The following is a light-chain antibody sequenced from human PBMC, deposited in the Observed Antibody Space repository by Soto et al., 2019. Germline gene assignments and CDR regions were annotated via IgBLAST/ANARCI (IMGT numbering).Light chain of an antibody. CDR3: KSYAGSNTYV. J-gene: IGLJ1*01. CDR1: KNDIGVYDF. Sequence: QSLMTQPPSASGSPGQSVTISCTGTKNDIGVYDFVSWYQHHPGKAPRLIIYEVVQRPSGVPDRFSGSKSGNTASLTVSGLQAADEADYFCKSYAGSNTYVFGSGNKVTVL. V-gene: IGLV2-8*01. CDR2: EVV.